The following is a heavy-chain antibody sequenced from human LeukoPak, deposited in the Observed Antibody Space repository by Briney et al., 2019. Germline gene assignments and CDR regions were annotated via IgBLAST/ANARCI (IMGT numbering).Heavy chain of an antibody. D-gene: IGHD3-22*01. V-gene: IGHV4-39*01. CDR2: IYYSGST. CDR1: GGSISSSSYY. J-gene: IGHJ4*02. CDR3: ARSLYYYDSSGYHYFDY. Sequence: SETPSLTCTVSGGSISSSSYYWGWIRQPPGKGLEWIGSIYYSGSTYYNPSLKSRVTISVDTSKNQFSLKLSSVTAADTAVYYCARSLYYYDSSGYHYFDYWGQGTLVTVSS.